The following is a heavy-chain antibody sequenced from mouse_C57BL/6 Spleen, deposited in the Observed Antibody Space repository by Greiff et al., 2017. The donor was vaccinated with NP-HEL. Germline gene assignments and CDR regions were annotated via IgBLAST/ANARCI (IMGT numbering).Heavy chain of an antibody. CDR3: ARIYYDYDVDY. D-gene: IGHD2-4*01. Sequence: ESGPGLVKPSQSLSLTCSVTGYSITSGYYWNWIRQFPGNKLEWMGYISYDGSNNYNPSLKNRISITRDTSKNQFFLKLNSVTTEDTATYYCARIYYDYDVDYWGQGTTLTVSS. CDR1: GYSITSGYY. V-gene: IGHV3-6*01. CDR2: ISYDGSN. J-gene: IGHJ2*01.